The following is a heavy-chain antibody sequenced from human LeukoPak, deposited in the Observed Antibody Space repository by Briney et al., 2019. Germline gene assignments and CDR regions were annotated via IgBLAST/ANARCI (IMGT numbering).Heavy chain of an antibody. D-gene: IGHD3-22*01. CDR3: AKALTDYYDSSGYYYSYYYYGMDV. CDR2: ISYDGSNK. CDR1: GFTFSSYG. V-gene: IGHV3-30*18. Sequence: PGRSLRLSCAASGFTFSSYGMHWVRQAPGKGLEWVAVISYDGSNKYYADSVKGRFTISRDNPKNTLYLQMNSLRAEDTAVYYCAKALTDYYDSSGYYYSYYYYGMDVWGQGTTVTVPS. J-gene: IGHJ6*02.